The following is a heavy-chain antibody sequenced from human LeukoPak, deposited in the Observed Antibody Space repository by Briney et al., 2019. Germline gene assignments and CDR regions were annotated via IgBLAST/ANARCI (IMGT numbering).Heavy chain of an antibody. Sequence: ASVKVSCKASGYTFTSYAMHWVRQAPGQRLEWMGWINAGNGNTKYSQKFQGRVTITRDTSASRAYMELSSLRSEDTAVYYCARRESTAAMDYYYYYMDVWGKGTTVTVSS. CDR1: GYTFTSYA. J-gene: IGHJ6*03. V-gene: IGHV1-3*01. D-gene: IGHD2-2*01. CDR3: ARRESTAAMDYYYYYMDV. CDR2: INAGNGNT.